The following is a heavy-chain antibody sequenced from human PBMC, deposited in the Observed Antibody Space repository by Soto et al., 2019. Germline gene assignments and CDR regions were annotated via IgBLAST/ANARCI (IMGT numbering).Heavy chain of an antibody. J-gene: IGHJ2*01. CDR3: ARGSAAKRYFDL. V-gene: IGHV4-30-4*01. D-gene: IGHD5-18*01. Sequence: QVQLQESGPGLVKPSQTLSIMCTVSGAPISGGDYHWSWIRQPPGKGLEWIGYIFPSGATHYNSSIGTRITMSVETSKSHFSLKLTSVTAADTAVYLCARGSAAKRYFDLWGRGTLVTVSS. CDR2: IFPSGAT. CDR1: GAPISGGDYH.